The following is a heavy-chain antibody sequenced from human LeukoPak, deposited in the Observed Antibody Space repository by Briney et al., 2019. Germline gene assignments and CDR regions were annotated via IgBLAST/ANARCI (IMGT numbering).Heavy chain of an antibody. CDR3: SKGSVNLDY. CDR1: GFTFSGYG. Sequence: PGGSLRLSCAASGFTFSGYGMNWVRQAPGKGLEWVSSIRSTGGGTYYADSVKGRFTISRDNSKNTVYLQMNSLRAEDTAVYYCSKGSVNLDYWGQGTLVTVSS. V-gene: IGHV3-23*01. J-gene: IGHJ4*02. D-gene: IGHD3-3*01. CDR2: IRSTGGGT.